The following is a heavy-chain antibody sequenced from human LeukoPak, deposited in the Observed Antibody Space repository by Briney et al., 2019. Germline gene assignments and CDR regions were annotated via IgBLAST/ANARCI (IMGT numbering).Heavy chain of an antibody. Sequence: GGSLRLSCAASGFTFRTYGMHWVRQAPGKGLEWVAFISFDGSKRYFTDSVKGRFTISRDNAKNSLYLQMNSLRAEDTAVYYCARESGSVTSEVDFDYWGQGTLVTVSS. V-gene: IGHV3-30*03. J-gene: IGHJ4*02. CDR2: ISFDGSKR. D-gene: IGHD4-17*01. CDR1: GFTFRTYG. CDR3: ARESGSVTSEVDFDY.